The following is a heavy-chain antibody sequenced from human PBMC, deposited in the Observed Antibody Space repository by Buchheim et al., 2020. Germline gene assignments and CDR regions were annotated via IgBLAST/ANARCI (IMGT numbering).Heavy chain of an antibody. Sequence: QVQLQESGPGLVKPSETLSLTCTVSGGSISSYYWSWIRQPPGKGLEWIGYIYYSGSTNYNPSLKSRVTISVDTSKNQFSLKLSSVTAADTAVYYCARLYGSYYYDSSGYEDDYWGQGTL. V-gene: IGHV4-59*08. CDR1: GGSISSYY. CDR2: IYYSGST. D-gene: IGHD3-22*01. CDR3: ARLYGSYYYDSSGYEDDY. J-gene: IGHJ4*02.